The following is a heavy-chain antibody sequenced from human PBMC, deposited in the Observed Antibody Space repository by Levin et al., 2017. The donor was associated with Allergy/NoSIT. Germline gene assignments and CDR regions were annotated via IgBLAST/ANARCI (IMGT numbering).Heavy chain of an antibody. D-gene: IGHD1-26*01. CDR2: ISGSGGST. J-gene: IGHJ4*02. Sequence: GESLKISCAASGFTFSSYAMSWVRQAPGKGLEWVSAISGSGGSTYYADSVKGRFTISRDNSKNTLYLQMNSLRAEDTAVYYCAKSPLHGAGLYYFDYWGQGTLVTVSS. CDR1: GFTFSSYA. CDR3: AKSPLHGAGLYYFDY. V-gene: IGHV3-23*01.